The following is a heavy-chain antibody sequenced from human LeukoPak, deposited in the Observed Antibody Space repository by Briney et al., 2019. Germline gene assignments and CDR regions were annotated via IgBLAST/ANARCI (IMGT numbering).Heavy chain of an antibody. J-gene: IGHJ4*02. CDR1: GFTFSRCG. CDR2: IYSDGSRE. Sequence: GGSLRLSCAASGFTFSRCGMHWVRQSPGKGLEWVAVIYSDGSREYYADSVEGRFTISRDNSKNTLYLQMDSLRAEDTAVYYCARDGSGWSFDYWGQGTLVTVSS. V-gene: IGHV3-30*03. D-gene: IGHD6-19*01. CDR3: ARDGSGWSFDY.